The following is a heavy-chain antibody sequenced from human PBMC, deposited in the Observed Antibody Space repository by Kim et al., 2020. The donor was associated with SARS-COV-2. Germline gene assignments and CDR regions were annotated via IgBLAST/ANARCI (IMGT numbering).Heavy chain of an antibody. CDR2: INADSGNT. D-gene: IGHD3-9*01. J-gene: IGHJ4*02. CDR1: GYTFTNYG. Sequence: ASVKVSCKASGYTFTNYGLHWVRQAPGQRIEWMGRINADSGNTKYAQKYQGRVTITRDTSASTVYMELSSLTSEDAAVYYCARPMTTAYYTMHYWGQGTLVTVSS. CDR3: ARPMTTAYYTMHY. V-gene: IGHV1-3*01.